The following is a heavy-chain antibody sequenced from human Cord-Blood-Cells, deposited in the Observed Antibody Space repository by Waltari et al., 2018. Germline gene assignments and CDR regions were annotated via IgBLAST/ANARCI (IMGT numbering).Heavy chain of an antibody. CDR1: GGSISSSSYY. J-gene: IGHJ4*02. D-gene: IGHD3-3*01. V-gene: IGHV4-39*01. CDR3: ARQRFLEWLLYYFDY. CDR2: IYYSGST. Sequence: LQLQASGPGLVKPSETLSLTCTVSGGSISSSSYYWGWIRQPPGKGLEWIGSIYYSGSTYYNPSLKSRVTISVDTSKNQFSLKLSSVTAADTAVYYCARQRFLEWLLYYFDYWGQGTLVTVSS.